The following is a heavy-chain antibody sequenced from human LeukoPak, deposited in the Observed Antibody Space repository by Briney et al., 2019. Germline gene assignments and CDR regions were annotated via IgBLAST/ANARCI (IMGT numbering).Heavy chain of an antibody. CDR1: GFTFSSYG. CDR2: ISYDGSNK. J-gene: IGHJ1*01. CDR3: AKDSSGYYLSAEYFQH. Sequence: PGGSLRLSCAASGFTFSSYGMHWVRQAPGKGLEWVAVISYDGSNKYYADSVKGRFTISRDNSKNTLYLQMNSLRAEDTAVYYCAKDSSGYYLSAEYFQHWGQGTLVTVSS. D-gene: IGHD3-22*01. V-gene: IGHV3-30*18.